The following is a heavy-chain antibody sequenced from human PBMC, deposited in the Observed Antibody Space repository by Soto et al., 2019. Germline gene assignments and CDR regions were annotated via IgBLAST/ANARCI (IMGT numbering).Heavy chain of an antibody. CDR1: GFTFSSST. CDR2: IIDSGGYT. J-gene: IGHJ6*02. CDR3: AKETYHYSGMDV. V-gene: IGHV3-23*01. Sequence: GGSLRISCAASGFTFSSSTMNWVRQAPGKGLEWVSAIIDSGGYTYYADSVKGRFTISRDNSKNTLYLQMNSLRAEDTALYYCAKETYHYSGMDVWGQGTTVTVSS.